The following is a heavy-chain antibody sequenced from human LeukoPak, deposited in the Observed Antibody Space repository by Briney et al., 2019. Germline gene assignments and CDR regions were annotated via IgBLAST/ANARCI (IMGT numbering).Heavy chain of an antibody. CDR2: ISGSGGST. D-gene: IGHD3-3*01. V-gene: IGHV3-23*01. Sequence: HPGGSLRLSCAASGFTFSSYAMSWVRQAPGKGLEWVSAISGSGGSTYYADSVKGRFTISRDNSKNTLYLQMNSLRAEDTAVYYCAKGYYDFWSGYYTGFTRGYGMDVWGQGTTVTVSS. CDR3: AKGYYDFWSGYYTGFTRGYGMDV. CDR1: GFTFSSYA. J-gene: IGHJ6*02.